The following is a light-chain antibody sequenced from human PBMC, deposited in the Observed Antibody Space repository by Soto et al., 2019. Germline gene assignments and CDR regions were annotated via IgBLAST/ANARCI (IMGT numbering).Light chain of an antibody. CDR1: SSDIGAYDH. CDR2: SVS. V-gene: IGLV2-14*01. CDR3: ISYTVSRSYV. Sequence: SVLTQPASASGSPGQSITISCSGTSSDIGAYDHVAWFQQFPGKTPKLMIYSVSNRPSGVSYRFSGSKSGNTASLTISGLQAEDEADYYCISYTVSRSYVFGTGTKLTVL. J-gene: IGLJ1*01.